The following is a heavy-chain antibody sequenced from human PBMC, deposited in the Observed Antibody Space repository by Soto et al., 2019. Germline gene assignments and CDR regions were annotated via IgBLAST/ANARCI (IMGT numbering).Heavy chain of an antibody. CDR1: GGSISSGGYY. Sequence: QVQLQESGPGLVKPSQTLSLTCTVSGGSISSGGYYWSWIRQHPGKGLEWIGYIYYSGSTYYNPSLKSRVTIAVDTSKNQFSLKLSSVTAADTAVYYCARGEVELPYYFDYWGQGTLVTVSS. D-gene: IGHD1-7*01. V-gene: IGHV4-31*03. CDR3: ARGEVELPYYFDY. J-gene: IGHJ4*02. CDR2: IYYSGST.